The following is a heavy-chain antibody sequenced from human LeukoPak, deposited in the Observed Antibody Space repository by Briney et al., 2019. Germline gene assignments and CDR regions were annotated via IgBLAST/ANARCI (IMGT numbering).Heavy chain of an antibody. D-gene: IGHD2-2*01. CDR3: ARGLGYCSSTSCKRYYYYMDV. Sequence: SETLSLTCAVYGGSFSGYYWSWIRQPPGKWLEWIGEINHSGSTNYNPSLKSRVTISVDTSKNQFSLKLSSVTAADTAVYYCARGLGYCSSTSCKRYYYYMDVWGKGTTVTVSS. CDR1: GGSFSGYY. J-gene: IGHJ6*03. V-gene: IGHV4-34*01. CDR2: INHSGST.